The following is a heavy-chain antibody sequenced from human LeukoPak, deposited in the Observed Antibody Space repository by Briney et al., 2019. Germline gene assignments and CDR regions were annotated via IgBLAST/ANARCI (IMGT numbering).Heavy chain of an antibody. Sequence: GASVKVSCKASGGTFSSYAISWVRQAPGQGLEWMGWINTNTGNPTYAQGFTGRFVFSLDTSVSTAYLQISSLKAEDTAVYYCARDWGNPGIPVHDAFDIWGQGTMVTVSS. V-gene: IGHV7-4-1*02. J-gene: IGHJ3*02. CDR1: GGTFSSYA. D-gene: IGHD6-19*01. CDR3: ARDWGNPGIPVHDAFDI. CDR2: INTNTGNP.